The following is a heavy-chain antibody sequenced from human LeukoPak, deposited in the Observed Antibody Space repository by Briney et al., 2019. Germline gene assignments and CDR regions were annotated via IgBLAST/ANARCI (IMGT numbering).Heavy chain of an antibody. J-gene: IGHJ4*02. Sequence: ASVKVSCKASGDIFNHYAINWVRQAPGQGLEWMGWINPNSGGTNYAQKFQGRVTMTRDTSISTAYMELSRLRSDDTAVYYCARIDYGDYWGQGTLVTVSS. CDR3: ARIDYGDY. CDR1: GDIFNHYA. CDR2: INPNSGGT. V-gene: IGHV1-2*02.